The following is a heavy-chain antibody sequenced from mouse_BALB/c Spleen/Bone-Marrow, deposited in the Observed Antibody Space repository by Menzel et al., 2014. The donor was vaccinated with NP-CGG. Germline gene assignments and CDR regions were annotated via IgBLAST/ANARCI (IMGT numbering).Heavy chain of an antibody. J-gene: IGHJ4*01. D-gene: IGHD2-1*01. CDR3: ASPYGNYDAMDY. V-gene: IGHV1-87*01. CDR1: GYTFTSYW. CDR2: IYPGDGDT. Sequence: QVQLKESGAELARPGASVKLSCKASGYTFTSYWMQWVKRRPGQGLEWVGAIYPGDGDTRYTQKFRGKATLTADKSSNTAYMQLSSLTSEDSAVYFCASPYGNYDAMDYWGQGTSVTVSS.